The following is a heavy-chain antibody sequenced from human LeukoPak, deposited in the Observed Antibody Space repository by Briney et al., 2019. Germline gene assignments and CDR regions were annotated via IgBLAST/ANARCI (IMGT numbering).Heavy chain of an antibody. CDR2: IKEDVSEK. Sequence: GGSLTLSCAASGFTFSSYWMSWVRQAPGKGLEWVANIKEDVSEKHYVDSVKGRFTISGYNAKNSLYLQMNSLRAEDTAVYYCARNKRGDIWGQGTLVTVSS. V-gene: IGHV3-7*01. D-gene: IGHD1/OR15-1a*01. J-gene: IGHJ4*02. CDR1: GFTFSSYW. CDR3: ARNKRGDI.